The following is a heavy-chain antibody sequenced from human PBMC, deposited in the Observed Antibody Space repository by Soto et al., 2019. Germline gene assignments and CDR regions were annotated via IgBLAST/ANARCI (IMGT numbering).Heavy chain of an antibody. V-gene: IGHV1-2*04. J-gene: IGHJ6*02. CDR2: INPNSGGT. Sequence: GASVKVSCKASGYTFTGYYMHWVRQAPGQGLEWMGWINPNSGGTNYAQKFQGWVAMTRDTSISTAYMELSRLRSDDTAVYYCARGGYCSGGSCYYYYYGMDVWGQGTTVTVSS. D-gene: IGHD2-15*01. CDR1: GYTFTGYY. CDR3: ARGGYCSGGSCYYYYYGMDV.